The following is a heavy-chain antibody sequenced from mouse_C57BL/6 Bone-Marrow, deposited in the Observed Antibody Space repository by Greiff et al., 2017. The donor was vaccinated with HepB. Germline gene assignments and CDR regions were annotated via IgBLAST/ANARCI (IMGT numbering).Heavy chain of an antibody. Sequence: EVQLQQSGPELVKPGASVKISCKASGYSFTGYYMNWVKQSPEKSLEWIGEINPSTGGTTYNQKFKAKATLTVDKSSSTAYMQLKSLTSEDSAVYYCARREWLGELDYWGQGTTLTVSS. CDR2: INPSTGGT. V-gene: IGHV1-42*01. J-gene: IGHJ2*01. D-gene: IGHD2-2*01. CDR3: ARREWLGELDY. CDR1: GYSFTGYY.